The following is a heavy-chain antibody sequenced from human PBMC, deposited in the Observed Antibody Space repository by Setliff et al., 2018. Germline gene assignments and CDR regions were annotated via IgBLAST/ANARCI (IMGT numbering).Heavy chain of an antibody. CDR1: GDSISSRPFY. J-gene: IGHJ6*03. CDR3: ARMTGFLYMDV. D-gene: IGHD3-3*01. CDR2: IYTSWST. Sequence: SKTLSLTCTVSGDSISSRPFYWGWFRQPAGKELEWIGQIYTSWSTIYNPSLKSRVTILLDTSKNQFSLTLTSVTAADTAVYYCARMTGFLYMDVWGKGTPVTVSS. V-gene: IGHV4-61*09.